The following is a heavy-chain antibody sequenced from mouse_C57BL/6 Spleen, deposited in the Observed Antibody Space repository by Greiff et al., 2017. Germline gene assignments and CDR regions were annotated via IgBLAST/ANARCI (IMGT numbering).Heavy chain of an antibody. CDR1: GFNIKDYY. Sequence: EVQLQQSGAELVKPGASVKLSCTASGFNIKDYYMHWVKQRTEQGLEWIGRIDPEDGETKYAQKIQGKATITADTSSNTAYLQLSSLASEDTAVYYCARATVDDFDYWGQGTTLTVSS. D-gene: IGHD1-1*01. CDR2: IDPEDGET. V-gene: IGHV14-2*01. J-gene: IGHJ2*01. CDR3: ARATVDDFDY.